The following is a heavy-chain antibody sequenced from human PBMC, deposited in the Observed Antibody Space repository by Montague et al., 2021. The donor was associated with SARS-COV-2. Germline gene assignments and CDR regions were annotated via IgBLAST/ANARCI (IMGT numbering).Heavy chain of an antibody. Sequence: SETLSLTCTVSGDSMTYFYWSWIRQTPEKGLGWIGYIFYRGTTKYNPSLESRVTITVDTSKDQFYLKLNSVTAADTAVYYCARGATRTFDYWGQGTRVTVSS. CDR2: IFYRGTT. CDR1: GDSMTYFY. CDR3: ARGATRTFDY. D-gene: IGHD1-1*01. J-gene: IGHJ4*02. V-gene: IGHV4-59*01.